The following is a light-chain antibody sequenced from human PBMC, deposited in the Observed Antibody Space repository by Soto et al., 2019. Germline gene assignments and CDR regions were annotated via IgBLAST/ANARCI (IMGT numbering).Light chain of an antibody. V-gene: IGKV2D-29*01. Sequence: IVMTQTPLSLSVTPGQPASISCKSSQSLLHSDGKTFLYWFLQKPGQPPQLLIQEVSNRFSGVPDRFSGSGSGTDFTLMISRVEAEDAGVYYCMHSVQLPPVITFGQGTRLEIK. CDR3: MHSVQLPPVIT. CDR1: QSLLHSDGKTF. CDR2: EVS. J-gene: IGKJ5*01.